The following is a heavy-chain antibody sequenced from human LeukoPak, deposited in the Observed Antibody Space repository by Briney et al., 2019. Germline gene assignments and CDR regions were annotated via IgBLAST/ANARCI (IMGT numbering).Heavy chain of an antibody. CDR3: AKHLTATNTYIFFGLDV. D-gene: IGHD1-26*01. Sequence: GGSLRLSCAASGFSFKDYGMHWVRQPPGKGLEWVSAINRNGGGTDYADSVKGRFTISRDNAKSSLYLQLSSLRPEDTALYYCAKHLTATNTYIFFGLDVWGQGTSVTVSS. J-gene: IGHJ6*02. CDR1: GFSFKDYG. CDR2: INRNGGGT. V-gene: IGHV3-9*01.